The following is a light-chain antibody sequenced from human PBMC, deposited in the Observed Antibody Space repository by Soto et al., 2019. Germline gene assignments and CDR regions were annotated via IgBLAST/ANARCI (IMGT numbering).Light chain of an antibody. CDR1: NIGSKI. V-gene: IGLV3-9*01. J-gene: IGLJ3*02. CDR3: QVWDSNTV. Sequence: SYELTQPLSVTVALGQTARITCGGNNIGSKIVHWSQQKPGQAPVLVIYRDTNRPSGIPERFSGSNSGNTATLTISRAQAGDEADYYCQVWDSNTVFGGGTQLTVL. CDR2: RDT.